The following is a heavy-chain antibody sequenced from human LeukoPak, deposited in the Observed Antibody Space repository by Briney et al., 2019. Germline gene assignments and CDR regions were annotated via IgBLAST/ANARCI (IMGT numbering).Heavy chain of an antibody. CDR3: ATGGRSGWSDFDY. Sequence: PSETLSLTCTVSGGSFRSYYWSWIRQPPGQGLEWIGYIYDSGSTNYSPSLRSRVTISVDTSKNQFSLKLSSVTAADTAVYYCATGGRSGWSDFDYWGQGTLVTVSS. D-gene: IGHD6-19*01. CDR2: IYDSGST. J-gene: IGHJ4*02. CDR1: GGSFRSYY. V-gene: IGHV4-59*01.